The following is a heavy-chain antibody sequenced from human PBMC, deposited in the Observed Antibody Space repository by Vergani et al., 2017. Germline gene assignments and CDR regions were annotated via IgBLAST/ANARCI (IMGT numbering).Heavy chain of an antibody. J-gene: IGHJ6*02. CDR1: GYTLTELS. CDR3: ATPQTVTTGGMEV. Sequence: QVQLVQSGAEVKKPGASVKVSCKVSGYTLTELSMHWVRQAPGKGLDWMGGFDPEDGETIYAEKFKGRVTIAAYTSTDTAHLELSSLRSEDTAVYYCATPQTVTTGGMEVWGQGTTVIVSS. CDR2: FDPEDGET. D-gene: IGHD4-17*01. V-gene: IGHV1-24*01.